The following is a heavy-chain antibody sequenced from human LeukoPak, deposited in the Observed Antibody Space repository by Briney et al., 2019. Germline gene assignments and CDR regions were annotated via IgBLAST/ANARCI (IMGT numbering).Heavy chain of an antibody. Sequence: ASVKVSCKASGYTFTSYAMHWVRQAPGQRLEWMGWINAGNGNTKYSQKFQGRVTITRDTSASTAYMELNSLRSEDTAVYYCAGGEIVGATQRAFDIWGQGTMVTVSS. J-gene: IGHJ3*02. CDR3: AGGEIVGATQRAFDI. D-gene: IGHD1-26*01. CDR2: INAGNGNT. V-gene: IGHV1-3*01. CDR1: GYTFTSYA.